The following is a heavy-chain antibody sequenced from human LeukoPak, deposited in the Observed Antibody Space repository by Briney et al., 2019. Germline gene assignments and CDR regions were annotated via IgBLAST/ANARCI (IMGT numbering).Heavy chain of an antibody. CDR2: IRSKANSYAT. D-gene: IGHD7-27*01. J-gene: IGHJ4*02. CDR1: GFTFSGSA. Sequence: GGSLRLSXAVSGFTFSGSAIHWVRQASGKGLEWVGRIRSKANSYATGYGASVKGRFTISRDDSRNTAYLQMSSLKTEDTAIYFCTRSFNWGSDYWGQGTLVTVSS. CDR3: TRSFNWGSDY. V-gene: IGHV3-73*01.